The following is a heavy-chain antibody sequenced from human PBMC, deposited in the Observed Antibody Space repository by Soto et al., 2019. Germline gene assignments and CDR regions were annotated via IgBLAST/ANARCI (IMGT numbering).Heavy chain of an antibody. J-gene: IGHJ6*02. CDR1: GYSLTTHW. V-gene: IGHV5-51*01. D-gene: IGHD3-16*01. CDR3: ARQGSNGAYYYYGMDV. CDR2: IYPGDSDT. Sequence: GESLKISCEGSGYSLTTHWMGWVRQMPGKGLEWMGIIYPGDSDTRYSPSFEGQVTISADKSNSTAYLQWSSLKASDTAMYYCARQGSNGAYYYYGMDVWGQGTTVTVSS.